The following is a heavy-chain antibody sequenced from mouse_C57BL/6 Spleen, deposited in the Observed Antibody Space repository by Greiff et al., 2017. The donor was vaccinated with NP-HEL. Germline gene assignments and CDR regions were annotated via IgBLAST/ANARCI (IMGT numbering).Heavy chain of an antibody. CDR2: IYPGSGST. D-gene: IGHD2-5*01. J-gene: IGHJ4*01. CDR1: GYTFTSYW. V-gene: IGHV1-55*01. CDR3: ASLSYYSKEDAMDY. Sequence: VQLQQPGAELVKPGASVKMSCKASGYTFTSYWITWVKQRPGQGLEWIGDIYPGSGSTNYNEKFKSKATLTVDTSSSTAYMQLSSLTSEDSAVYYCASLSYYSKEDAMDYWGQGTSVTVSS.